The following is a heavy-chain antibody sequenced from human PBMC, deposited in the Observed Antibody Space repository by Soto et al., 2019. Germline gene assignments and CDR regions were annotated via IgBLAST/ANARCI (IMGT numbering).Heavy chain of an antibody. CDR3: AKDQMTTVTLYYFDY. Sequence: GGSLRLSCAASGFTFSSYAMSWVRQAPGKGLEWVSAISGSGGSTYYADSVKGRFTISSDNSKNTLYLQMNSLRAEDTAVYYCAKDQMTTVTLYYFDYWGQGTLVTVSS. D-gene: IGHD4-4*01. V-gene: IGHV3-23*01. CDR1: GFTFSSYA. J-gene: IGHJ4*02. CDR2: ISGSGGST.